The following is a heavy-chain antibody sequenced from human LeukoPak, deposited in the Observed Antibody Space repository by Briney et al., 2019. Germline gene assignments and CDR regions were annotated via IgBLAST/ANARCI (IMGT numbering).Heavy chain of an antibody. CDR2: ISYVGTNK. Sequence: GGSLRLSCAASGFTFSNYAIHWVRQAPGKGLEWVAIISYVGTNKYYADSVKGRFTISRDNSKNTLYLQMNNLRAEDTAVYYCARREQQLADAFDIWGQGTMVTVSS. CDR3: ARREQQLADAFDI. CDR1: GFTFSNYA. D-gene: IGHD6-13*01. J-gene: IGHJ3*02. V-gene: IGHV3-30-3*01.